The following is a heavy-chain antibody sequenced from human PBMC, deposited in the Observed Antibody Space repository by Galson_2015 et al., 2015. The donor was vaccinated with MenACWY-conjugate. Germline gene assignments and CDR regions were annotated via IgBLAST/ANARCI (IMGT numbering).Heavy chain of an antibody. CDR2: INAGNGNT. D-gene: IGHD1-26*01. V-gene: IGHV1-3*01. Sequence: SVKVSCKASGYTFTSYAMHWVRQAPGQRLEWMGWINAGNGNTKYSQKFQGRVTITRDTSASTAYMELSSLRSEDTAVYYCARESLVGATRRGFDYWGQGTLVTVSS. CDR1: GYTFTSYA. CDR3: ARESLVGATRRGFDY. J-gene: IGHJ4*02.